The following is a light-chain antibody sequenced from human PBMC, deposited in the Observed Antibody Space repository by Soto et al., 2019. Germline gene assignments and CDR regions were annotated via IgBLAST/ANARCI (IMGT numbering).Light chain of an antibody. CDR3: SSHTSSSTRV. CDR2: DVI. CDR1: ITDVGGYNY. V-gene: IGLV2-14*03. J-gene: IGLJ1*01. Sequence: QSVLTQPASVSGSPGQSITISCTGTITDVGGYNYVSWYQQYPGKAPKLMIYDVIKRPSGISNRFSGSKSGNTASLTISGLLAEDEADYHCSSHTSSSTRVFGTGTKVTVL.